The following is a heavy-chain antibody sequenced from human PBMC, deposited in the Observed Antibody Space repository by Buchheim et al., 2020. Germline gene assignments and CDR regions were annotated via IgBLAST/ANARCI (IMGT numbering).Heavy chain of an antibody. CDR3: AKHRSSSSNYYYAMDV. CDR2: IYPGDYDT. J-gene: IGHJ6*02. V-gene: IGHV5-51*01. Sequence: EVQLVQSGAEVKKSGESLKISCKGSGYSFTSYWIGWVRQMPGKGLEWMGIIYPGDYDTRYSPSFQGQVTISADKSISTAYPQWSSLMASDTAIYYCAKHRSSSSNYYYAMDVWGQGTT. CDR1: GYSFTSYW. D-gene: IGHD6-6*01.